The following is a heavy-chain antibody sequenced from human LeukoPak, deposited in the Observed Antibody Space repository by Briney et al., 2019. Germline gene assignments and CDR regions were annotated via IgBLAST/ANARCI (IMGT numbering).Heavy chain of an antibody. D-gene: IGHD5-18*01. V-gene: IGHV3-13*01. Sequence: GGSLGLSCAASGFTLSNYDMHWVRQVIGKGLEWVSGIGTAGDTYYGGSVKGRFSSSRENAKNFLYLQMNSLRAGDTAVYYCARADLRGYSLHYWGQGTLVTVSS. CDR1: GFTLSNYD. CDR3: ARADLRGYSLHY. J-gene: IGHJ4*02. CDR2: IGTAGDT.